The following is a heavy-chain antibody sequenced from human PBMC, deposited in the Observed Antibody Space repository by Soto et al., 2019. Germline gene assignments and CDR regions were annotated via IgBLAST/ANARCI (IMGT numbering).Heavy chain of an antibody. CDR1: GFTFSSYW. CDR3: ARDWACSGGSCYSRGGDY. J-gene: IGHJ4*02. Sequence: EVQLVESGGGLVQPGGSLRLSCAASGFTFSSYWMSWVRQAPGKGLEWVANIKQDGSEKYYVDSVKGRFTISRDNANNSLYLQMNSLRAEHTAVYYCARDWACSGGSCYSRGGDYWGQGTLVTVSS. V-gene: IGHV3-7*01. CDR2: IKQDGSEK. D-gene: IGHD2-15*01.